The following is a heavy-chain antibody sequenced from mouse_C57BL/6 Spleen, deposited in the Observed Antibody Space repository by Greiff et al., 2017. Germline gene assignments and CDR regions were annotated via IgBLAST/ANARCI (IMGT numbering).Heavy chain of an antibody. J-gene: IGHJ4*01. CDR3: ARKDYCAMDY. CDR2: ISSGSSTI. CDR1: GFTFSDYG. Sequence: EVQLQESGGGLVKPGGSLKLSCAASGFTFSDYGMHWVRQAPEKGLEWVAYISSGSSTIYYADTVKGRVTISRGNAKNTLFLQMTSRRSEDTAMYYCARKDYCAMDYWGQGTSVTVSS. V-gene: IGHV5-17*01.